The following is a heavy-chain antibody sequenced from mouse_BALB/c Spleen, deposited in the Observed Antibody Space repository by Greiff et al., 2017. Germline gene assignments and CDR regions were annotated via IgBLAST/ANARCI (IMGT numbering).Heavy chain of an antibody. J-gene: IGHJ1*01. Sequence: EVKVVESGGGLVKPGGSLKLSCAASGFTFSSYTMSWVRQTPEKRLEWVATISSGGSYTYYPDSVKGRFTISRDNAKNTLYLQMSSLKSEDTAMYYCTRAEVRRDWYFDVWGAGTTVTVSS. CDR1: GFTFSSYT. CDR3: TRAEVRRDWYFDV. D-gene: IGHD2-14*01. V-gene: IGHV5-6-4*01. CDR2: ISSGGSYT.